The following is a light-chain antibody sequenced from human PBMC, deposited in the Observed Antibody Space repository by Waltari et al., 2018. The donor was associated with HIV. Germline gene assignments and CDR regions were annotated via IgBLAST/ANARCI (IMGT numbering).Light chain of an antibody. J-gene: IGKJ2*01. CDR2: DAS. V-gene: IGKV3-11*01. Sequence: EIVLTQSPATLSLSPGKRATLSCRASQSVSDYLAWYQQKPGQAPRLLIYDASNRATGIPARFSGSGSGTDFTLTISSLEPEDFAVYYCQHRSSWLPYTFGQGTKLEIK. CDR3: QHRSSWLPYT. CDR1: QSVSDY.